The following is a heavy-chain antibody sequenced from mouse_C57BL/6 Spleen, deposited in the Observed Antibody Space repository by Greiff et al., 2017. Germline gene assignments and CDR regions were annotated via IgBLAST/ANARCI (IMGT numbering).Heavy chain of an antibody. V-gene: IGHV5-6*01. D-gene: IGHD2-4*01. J-gene: IGHJ3*01. CDR1: GFTFSSYG. CDR2: ISSGGSYT. Sequence: VQLQQSGGDLVKPGGSLKLSCAASGFTFSSYGMSWVRQTPDKRLEWVATISSGGSYTYYPDSVKGRFTISRDNAKNTLYLQMSSLKSEDTAMYYCARQNYDPWFAYWGQGTLVTVSA. CDR3: ARQNYDPWFAY.